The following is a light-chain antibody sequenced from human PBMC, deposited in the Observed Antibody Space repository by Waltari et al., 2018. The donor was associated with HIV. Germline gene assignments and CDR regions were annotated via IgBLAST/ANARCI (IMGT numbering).Light chain of an antibody. J-gene: IGKJ5*01. V-gene: IGKV3-15*01. CDR1: QSVGSK. CDR3: QQYDKWPPT. CDR2: GAS. Sequence: EIAMTQSPASLPVSPGERATLSCRASQSVGSKLAWYQQKPGQAPRLLIYGASNRATDVPVRFSGSGSGTEFTLIISSLQSEDFAVYYCQQYDKWPPTFGQGTRLEIK.